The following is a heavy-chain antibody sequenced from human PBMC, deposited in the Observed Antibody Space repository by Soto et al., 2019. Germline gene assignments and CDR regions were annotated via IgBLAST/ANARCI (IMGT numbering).Heavy chain of an antibody. CDR2: ISYDGNTE. Sequence: QVQLVESGGGVVQPGRSLRLSCAASGFIFRNYGMHWVRQAPGKGLEWVAVISYDGNTEYYEDSVKGLFTVSRDNSKNTLYLQVNSLRVEDTALYYCAKRGGTHWYTIDYWGQGTLLTVSS. D-gene: IGHD3-10*01. V-gene: IGHV3-30*18. CDR1: GFIFRNYG. J-gene: IGHJ4*02. CDR3: AKRGGTHWYTIDY.